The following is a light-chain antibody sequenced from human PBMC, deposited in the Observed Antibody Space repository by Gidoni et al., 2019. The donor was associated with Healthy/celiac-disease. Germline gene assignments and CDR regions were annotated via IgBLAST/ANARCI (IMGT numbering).Light chain of an antibody. CDR3: RQALQTPRT. CDR2: FGS. V-gene: IGKV2-28*01. Sequence: DIVMTQSPLSLPVTPGEPASISCSASQSLLHSNGYNYLDWYLQKPGQIPQLLIYFGSNRAPGVPERFRGSGSGTDFTLKISRVEAEDVGVSYCRQALQTPRTFGQGTKVEIK. CDR1: QSLLHSNGYNY. J-gene: IGKJ1*01.